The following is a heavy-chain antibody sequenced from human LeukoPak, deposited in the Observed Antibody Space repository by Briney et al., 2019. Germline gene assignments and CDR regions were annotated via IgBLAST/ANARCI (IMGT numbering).Heavy chain of an antibody. CDR2: IYTGGSDT. J-gene: IGHJ4*02. CDR3: ARHSGRYDFAY. V-gene: IGHV5-51*01. Sequence: GASLQICSEGAGSISSNYWSGGGRPLAGKGEGGRGIIYTGGSDTKYSPSFHGQATLSADNSITPAYLQWSSLNASDTAMYYCARHSGRYDFAYWGQGTLVTVSS. D-gene: IGHD1-26*01. CDR1: GSISSNYW.